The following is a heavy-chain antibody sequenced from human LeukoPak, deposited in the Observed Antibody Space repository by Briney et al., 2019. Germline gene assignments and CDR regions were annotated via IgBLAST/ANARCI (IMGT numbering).Heavy chain of an antibody. CDR2: IHDTGST. CDR1: ADSMRTYY. V-gene: IGHV4-59*01. Sequence: SETLSLTCSVSADSMRTYYWSWIRQPPGKGLEWIGYIHDTGSTNYNPSLKSRVTISVDTSKNQFSLRLSSVTAADTAVYYCARGLGYCSGGTCYYYYMAVWGKGTTVTVSS. J-gene: IGHJ6*03. CDR3: ARGLGYCSGGTCYYYYMAV. D-gene: IGHD2-15*01.